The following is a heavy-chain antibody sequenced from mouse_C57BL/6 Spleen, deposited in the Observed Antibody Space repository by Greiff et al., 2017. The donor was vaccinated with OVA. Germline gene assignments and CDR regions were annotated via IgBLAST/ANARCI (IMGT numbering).Heavy chain of an antibody. CDR2: IDPSDSYT. Sequence: QVQLQQPGAELVMPGASVKLSCKASGYTFTSYWMHWVKQRPGQGLEWIGEIDPSDSYTNYNQKFKGKSTLTVDKSSSTAYMQLSSLTAEDSAVYYCARGGDYYGSRRYFDVWGTGTTVTVSS. J-gene: IGHJ1*03. CDR3: ARGGDYYGSRRYFDV. V-gene: IGHV1-69*01. CDR1: GYTFTSYW. D-gene: IGHD1-1*01.